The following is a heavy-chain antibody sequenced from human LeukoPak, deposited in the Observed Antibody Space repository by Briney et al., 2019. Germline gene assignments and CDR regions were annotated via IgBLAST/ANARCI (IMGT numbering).Heavy chain of an antibody. J-gene: IGHJ4*02. D-gene: IGHD2-21*02. CDR3: AKDVTGD. V-gene: IGHV3-23*01. Sequence: GGALRLSCAASGFTFSSYAMTWVRQAPGKGLEWVSAISGSGGSTYYADSVKGRFTISRDNSKNTVYLQMSSLGAEDTAVYYCAKDVTGDWGQGTLVTVSS. CDR1: GFTFSSYA. CDR2: ISGSGGST.